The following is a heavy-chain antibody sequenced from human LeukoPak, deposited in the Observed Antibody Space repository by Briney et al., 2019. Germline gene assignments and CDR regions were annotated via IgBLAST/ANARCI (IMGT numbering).Heavy chain of an antibody. CDR3: ARRFCSSVSCYDDDAFDV. Sequence: ASVKVSFKASGYTFTGYYMHWVRQAPGQGLEWMGWIYPSSGGTNYAQKFQGRVTMTRDTSVSTAYMELSSLRSDDTAVYYCARRFCSSVSCYDDDAFDVWGQGTLVTVSS. CDR2: IYPSSGGT. CDR1: GYTFTGYY. J-gene: IGHJ3*01. D-gene: IGHD2-2*01. V-gene: IGHV1-2*02.